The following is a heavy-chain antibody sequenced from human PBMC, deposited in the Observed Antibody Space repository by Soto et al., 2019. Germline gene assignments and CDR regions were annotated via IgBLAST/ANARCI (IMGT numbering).Heavy chain of an antibody. CDR1: GFTFSSYA. J-gene: IGHJ4*02. Sequence: EVQLLESGGGLVQPGGSLRLSCAASGFTFSSYAMSWVRQAPGKGLEWVSAISGSGGSTYYADSVKGQFTISRDNSKNTLYLQMNSLRAEDTAVYYCAKDAAVDDSSGYYYFDYWGQGTLVTVSS. D-gene: IGHD3-22*01. CDR2: ISGSGGST. V-gene: IGHV3-23*01. CDR3: AKDAAVDDSSGYYYFDY.